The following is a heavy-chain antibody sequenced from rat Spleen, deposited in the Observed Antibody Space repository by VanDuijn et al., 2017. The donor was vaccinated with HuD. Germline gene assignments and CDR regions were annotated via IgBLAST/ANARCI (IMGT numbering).Heavy chain of an antibody. CDR2: ISTGGGST. D-gene: IGHD1-7*01. CDR1: GFTFSNYY. V-gene: IGHV5-27*01. Sequence: EVQLVESDGDIVRPGRSLKLSCAASGFTFSNYYMAWVRQAPTKGLDWVAYISTGGGSTYYRDTVKGRFTISRDNAKSTLYLQMNSLRSEDTATYYCTREDYSYFDYWGQGVMVTVSS. CDR3: TREDYSYFDY. J-gene: IGHJ2*01.